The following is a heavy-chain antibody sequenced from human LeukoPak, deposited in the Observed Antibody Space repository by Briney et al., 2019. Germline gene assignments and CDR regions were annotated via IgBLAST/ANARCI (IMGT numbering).Heavy chain of an antibody. CDR3: ARGEDYYGSGSYALDY. CDR1: GGSISTFY. D-gene: IGHD3-10*01. CDR2: VYYSGST. J-gene: IGHJ4*02. V-gene: IGHV4-59*01. Sequence: SETLSLTCAVSGGSISTFYWSWIRQPPGKGLEWVGHVYYSGSTNYNPALRSRVTISVDTSKNQFSLKLTSVTAADTAVYYCARGEDYYGSGSYALDYWGQGTLVTVSS.